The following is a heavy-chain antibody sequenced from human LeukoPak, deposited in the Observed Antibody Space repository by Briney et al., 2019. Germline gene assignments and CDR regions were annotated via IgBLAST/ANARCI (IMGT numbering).Heavy chain of an antibody. CDR2: IYTSGST. Sequence: SETLSLTCTVSGGSISSGTYYWSWIRQPAGTGLEWIGRIYTSGSTNYNPSLKSRVTMSVDTSKNQFSLKLSSVTAADTAVYYCARSNYYDSSGYLDWGQGTLVTVSS. CDR3: ARSNYYDSSGYLD. CDR1: GGSISSGTYY. J-gene: IGHJ4*02. V-gene: IGHV4-61*02. D-gene: IGHD3-22*01.